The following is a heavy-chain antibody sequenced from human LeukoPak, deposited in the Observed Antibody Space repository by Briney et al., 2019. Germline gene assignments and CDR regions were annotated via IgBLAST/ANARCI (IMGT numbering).Heavy chain of an antibody. CDR2: INPNSGGT. Sequence: GASVKVSCKASGYTFTGYYMHWVRQAPGQGLEWMGWINPNSGGTNYAQKFQGRVTMTRDTSISTAYMELSRLRSDDTAVYYCASYCSSSTCYTFDAFDIWGQGTMVTVSS. CDR3: ASYCSSSTCYTFDAFDI. J-gene: IGHJ3*02. CDR1: GYTFTGYY. D-gene: IGHD2-2*02. V-gene: IGHV1-2*02.